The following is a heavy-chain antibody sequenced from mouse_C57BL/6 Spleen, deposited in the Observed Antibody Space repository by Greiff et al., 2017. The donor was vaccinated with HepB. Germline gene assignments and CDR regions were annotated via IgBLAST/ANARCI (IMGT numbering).Heavy chain of an antibody. Sequence: VQLKESGGGLVKPGGSLKLSCAASGFTFSDYGMHWVRQAPEKGLEWVAYISSGSSTIYYADTVKGRFTISRDNAKNTLFLQMTSLRSEDTAMYYCATGGAYWGQGTLVTVSA. J-gene: IGHJ3*01. D-gene: IGHD1-1*01. CDR3: ATGGAY. V-gene: IGHV5-17*01. CDR1: GFTFSDYG. CDR2: ISSGSSTI.